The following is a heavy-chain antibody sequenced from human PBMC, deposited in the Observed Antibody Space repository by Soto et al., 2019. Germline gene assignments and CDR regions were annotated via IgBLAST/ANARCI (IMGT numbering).Heavy chain of an antibody. CDR3: ARVSDYIWFDP. Sequence: NPSETLSLTCAVSGGSISSGGYSWSWIRQPPGKGLEWIGYIYHSGSTYYNPSLKSRVTISVDRSKNQFSLKLSSVTAADTAVYYCARVSDYIWFDPWGQGTLVTVSS. CDR2: IYHSGST. CDR1: GGSISSGGYS. V-gene: IGHV4-30-2*01. J-gene: IGHJ5*02.